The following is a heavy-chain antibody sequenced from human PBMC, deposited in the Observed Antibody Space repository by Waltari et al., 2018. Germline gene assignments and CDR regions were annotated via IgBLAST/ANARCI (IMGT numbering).Heavy chain of an antibody. CDR3: ARVGYYDSSGNSVYMDV. V-gene: IGHV4-38-2*01. CDR1: GYSISSGYY. CDR2: IYHSGRT. Sequence: QVQLQESGPGLVKPSETLSLTCAVSGYSISSGYYWGWIRQPPGKGLEWIGSIYHSGRTYYNPSLKSRVTISVDTSKNQFSLKLSSVTAADTAVYYCARVGYYDSSGNSVYMDVWGKGTTVTVSS. J-gene: IGHJ6*03. D-gene: IGHD3-22*01.